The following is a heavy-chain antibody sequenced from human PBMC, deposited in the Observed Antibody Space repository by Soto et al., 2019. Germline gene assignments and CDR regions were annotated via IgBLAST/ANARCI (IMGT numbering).Heavy chain of an antibody. Sequence: ASVKVSCKASGYTFTGYYMHWVRQAPGQGLEWMGWINPNSGGTNYAQKFQGWVTMTRDTSISTAYMELSRLRSDDTAVYYCARAGALDYSLDYWGQGTLVTVSS. CDR3: ARAGALDYSLDY. CDR1: GYTFTGYY. V-gene: IGHV1-2*04. CDR2: INPNSGGT. J-gene: IGHJ4*02. D-gene: IGHD2-15*01.